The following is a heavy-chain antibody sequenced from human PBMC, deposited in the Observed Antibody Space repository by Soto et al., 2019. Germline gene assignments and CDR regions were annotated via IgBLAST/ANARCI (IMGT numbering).Heavy chain of an antibody. CDR2: IIPNIGNS. CDR3: ARRAETNGWNGFGADKYYFDF. CDR1: GYTFTSYD. V-gene: IGHV1-8*02. J-gene: IGHJ4*02. Sequence: ASVKVSCKASGYTFTSYDIYWVRQAPGQGLEWMGWIIPNIGNSGYAQKFQGRVTMTSDTSISTAHMELSSLRSEDTAVYYCARRAETNGWNGFGADKYYFDFWGQGTLVTVSS. D-gene: IGHD1-1*01.